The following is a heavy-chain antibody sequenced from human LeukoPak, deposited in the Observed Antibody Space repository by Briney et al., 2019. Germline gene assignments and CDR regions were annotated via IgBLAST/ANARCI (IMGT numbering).Heavy chain of an antibody. J-gene: IGHJ4*02. CDR1: GYTFTSYG. Sequence: GASVKVSCKASGYTFTSYGISWVRQAPGQGLEWMGWISAYNGNTNYAQKLQGRVTMTTDTSTSTAYMELRSLRSDDTAVYYCAREGSTYYYGSGSYYRFDYWGQGTLVTVSS. CDR3: AREGSTYYYGSGSYYRFDY. D-gene: IGHD3-10*01. V-gene: IGHV1-18*01. CDR2: ISAYNGNT.